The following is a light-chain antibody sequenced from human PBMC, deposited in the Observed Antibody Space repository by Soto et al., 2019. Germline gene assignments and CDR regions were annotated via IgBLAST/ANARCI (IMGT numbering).Light chain of an antibody. CDR3: AAWDDSLNGRV. J-gene: IGLJ1*01. Sequence: QSVLTQPPSASETPGQRVTISCSGSNSNIGSNTVNWYQQLPGTAPKLLIYSNNQRPSGVPDRFSGSKSGTSASLAISGLQSEDEADYYCAAWDDSLNGRVFGTGTKVTVL. V-gene: IGLV1-44*01. CDR1: NSNIGSNT. CDR2: SNN.